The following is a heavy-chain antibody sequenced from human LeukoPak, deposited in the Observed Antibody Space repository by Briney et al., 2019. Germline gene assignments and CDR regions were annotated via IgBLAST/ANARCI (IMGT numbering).Heavy chain of an antibody. CDR3: ARCAGPVETD. CDR2: IKQDGSEK. D-gene: IGHD2-21*02. Sequence: GGSLRLSCAASGFTFSTYWMSWVRQAPGKGLEWVANIKQDGSEKYSLDSVKGRFTTSRDNAKNSLYLQMNSLRAEDTAVYYCARCAGPVETDWGQGTLVTVSS. V-gene: IGHV3-7*03. J-gene: IGHJ4*02. CDR1: GFTFSTYW.